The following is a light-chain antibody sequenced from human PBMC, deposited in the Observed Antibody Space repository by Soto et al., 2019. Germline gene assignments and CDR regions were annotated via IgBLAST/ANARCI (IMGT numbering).Light chain of an antibody. CDR1: QSVRGN. Sequence: DILMTQSPATLSVSPGDRSTISCRASQSVRGNLAWYQQKPGQAPRILIYGASTWATGIPARFGGSGSGTEGTLTISSPQSEECAVYYGQQYNNWPLTFGGGNKVDIK. J-gene: IGKJ4*01. V-gene: IGKV3-15*01. CDR3: QQYNNWPLT. CDR2: GAS.